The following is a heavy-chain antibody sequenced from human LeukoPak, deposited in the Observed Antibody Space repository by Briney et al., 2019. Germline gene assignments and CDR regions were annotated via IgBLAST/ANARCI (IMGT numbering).Heavy chain of an antibody. CDR1: GFTFSSYA. CDR3: AKDRGYCSGGSCHPLDY. D-gene: IGHD2-15*01. J-gene: IGHJ4*02. Sequence: GGSLRLSCAASGFTFSSYAMSWVRQAAGKGLEWVSAISGSGGSTYYADSVKGRFTISRDNSKNTLYLQMNSLRAEDTAVYYCAKDRGYCSGGSCHPLDYWGQGTLVTVSS. CDR2: ISGSGGST. V-gene: IGHV3-23*01.